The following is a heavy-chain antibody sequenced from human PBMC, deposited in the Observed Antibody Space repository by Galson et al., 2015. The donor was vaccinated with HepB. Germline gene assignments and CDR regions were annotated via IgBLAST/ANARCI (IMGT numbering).Heavy chain of an antibody. CDR1: GFTFSSYS. D-gene: IGHD3-22*01. J-gene: IGHJ4*02. CDR3: ARDSSGSLYYFDY. V-gene: IGHV3-21*01. CDR2: ISSSSSYI. Sequence: SLRLSCAASGFTFSSYSMNWVRQAPGKGLEWVSSISSSSSYIYYADSVKGRFTISRDNAKNSLYLQMNSLRAEDTAVYYCARDSSGSLYYFDYWGQGTLVTVSS.